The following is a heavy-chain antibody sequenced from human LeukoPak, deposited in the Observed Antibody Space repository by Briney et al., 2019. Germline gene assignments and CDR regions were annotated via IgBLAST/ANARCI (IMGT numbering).Heavy chain of an antibody. CDR1: GYTFTSNY. D-gene: IGHD3-22*01. CDR3: ARDREYDSSGYYSGYDY. V-gene: IGHV1-46*01. Sequence: GASVKVSCKASGYTFTSNYMHWVRQAPGQGLEWMGIINPSGGSTTYAQKFQGRVTMTRDTSTSTVYMGLSSLRSEDTAVYYCARDREYDSSGYYSGYDYWGQGTLVTVSS. J-gene: IGHJ4*02. CDR2: INPSGGST.